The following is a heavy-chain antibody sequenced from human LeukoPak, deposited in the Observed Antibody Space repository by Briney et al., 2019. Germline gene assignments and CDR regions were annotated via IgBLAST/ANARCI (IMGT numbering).Heavy chain of an antibody. CDR2: ISSNGGST. Sequence: GGSLRLSCAASGFTFSSYAMHWVRQAPGKGLEYVSAISSNGGSTYYANSVKGRFTISRDNSKNTLYLQMGSLRAEDMAVYYCARGYFDWSFDPYGMDVWGQGTTVTVSS. CDR1: GFTFSSYA. D-gene: IGHD3-9*01. V-gene: IGHV3-64*01. CDR3: ARGYFDWSFDPYGMDV. J-gene: IGHJ6*02.